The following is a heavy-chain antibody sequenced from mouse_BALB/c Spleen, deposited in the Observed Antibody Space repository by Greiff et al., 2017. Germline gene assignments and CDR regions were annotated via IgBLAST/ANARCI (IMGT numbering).Heavy chain of an antibody. CDR3: ARCNYGYVGY. D-gene: IGHD1-2*01. V-gene: IGHV7-3*02. CDR1: GFTFTDYY. CDR2: IRNKANGYTT. Sequence: DVQLVESGGGLVQPGGSLRLSCATSGFTFTDYYMSWVRQPPGQALEWLGFIRNKANGYTTEYSASVKGRFTISRDKSQSNLYLQMNTLSAEDSATYYCARCNYGYVGYWGQGTTLTVSS. J-gene: IGHJ2*01.